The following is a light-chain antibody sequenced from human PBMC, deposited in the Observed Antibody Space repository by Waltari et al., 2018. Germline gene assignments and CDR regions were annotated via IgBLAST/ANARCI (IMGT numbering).Light chain of an antibody. CDR2: SND. J-gene: IGLJ1*01. V-gene: IGLV1-44*01. Sequence: QSVLTQPPSASGTPGQRVTISCSGTSSNIGSKSVNWYQPLPGTDTKLLISSNDQMPERVPNRFYGSRSSSLASLAISGLQSEDEAVYYCAAWDERLNVENVFGTGTKVTVL. CDR3: AAWDERLNVENV. CDR1: SSNIGSKS.